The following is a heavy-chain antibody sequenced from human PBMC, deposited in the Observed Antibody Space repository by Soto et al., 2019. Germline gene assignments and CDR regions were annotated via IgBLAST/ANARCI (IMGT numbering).Heavy chain of an antibody. V-gene: IGHV4-30-4*01. J-gene: IGHJ4*02. CDR1: GGSISSYY. CDR3: ARLSRGGYFDY. CDR2: IYYSGST. Sequence: PSETLSLTCTVSGGSISSYYWSWIRQPPGKGLEWIGYIYYSGSTYYNPSLKSRVTISVDTSKNQFSLELSSVTAADTAVYYCARLSRGGYFDYWGQGTLVTVSS.